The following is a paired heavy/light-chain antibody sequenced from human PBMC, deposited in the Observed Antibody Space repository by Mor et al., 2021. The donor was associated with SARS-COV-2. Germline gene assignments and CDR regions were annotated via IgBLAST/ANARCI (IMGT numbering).Heavy chain of an antibody. J-gene: IGHJ4*02. V-gene: IGHV3-23*01. Sequence: EVHLLESGGGLVQPGGSLRLSCAASGFTFNNYAMSWVRQAPGKGLEWVSTISGTGTRTYYADSVKGRFSISRDNSKTMLYLQVNSLRAEDTALYYCAKTPPGGTATTLSGMRFFDYWGQGTLVTVSS. CDR3: AKTPPGGTATTLSGMRFFDY. CDR1: GFTFNNYA. D-gene: IGHD4-17*01. CDR2: ISGTGTRT.
Light chain of an antibody. J-gene: IGKJ2*01. V-gene: IGKV4-1*01. CDR3: QQYYNIPPT. Sequence: DIVLTQSPDSLAVSLGERATINCKSSEIILFSSNNKNYLAWYQQKPGQPPKLLIYWASTRESGVPDRFSGSGSGTDFTLTISSLQAEDVAVYYCQQYYNIPPTFGQGTKLEIK. CDR1: EIILFSSNNKNY. CDR2: WAS.